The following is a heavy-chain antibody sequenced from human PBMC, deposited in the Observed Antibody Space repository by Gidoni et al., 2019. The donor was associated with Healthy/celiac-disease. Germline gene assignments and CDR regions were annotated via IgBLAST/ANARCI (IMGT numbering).Heavy chain of an antibody. CDR3: AKDRNQFNCSGGSCYTDGMDV. J-gene: IGHJ6*02. D-gene: IGHD2-15*01. V-gene: IGHV3-30*18. Sequence: QVQLVESGGGVVQPGMSLRLSCAASGFTFSSYGMHWVRQAPGKGLEWVAVISYDGSNKYYADSVKGRFTISRYNSKNTLYLQMNSLRAEDTAVYYCAKDRNQFNCSGGSCYTDGMDVWGQGTTVTVS. CDR1: GFTFSSYG. CDR2: ISYDGSNK.